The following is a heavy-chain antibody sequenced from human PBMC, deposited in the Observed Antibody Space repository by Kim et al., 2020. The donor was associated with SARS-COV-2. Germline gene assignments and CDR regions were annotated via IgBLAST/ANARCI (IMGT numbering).Heavy chain of an antibody. Sequence: GGSLRLSCAASGFTFDDYGMSWVRKAPGQGLEWVSGIKRNGESTGYADSVKGRFTISRDNAKNSLYLQMDSLRVDDTALYYCVRGIYQGPFDFWGQGTLVTVSS. J-gene: IGHJ4*02. D-gene: IGHD2-2*01. CDR3: VRGIYQGPFDF. CDR2: IKRNGEST. V-gene: IGHV3-20*04. CDR1: GFTFDDYG.